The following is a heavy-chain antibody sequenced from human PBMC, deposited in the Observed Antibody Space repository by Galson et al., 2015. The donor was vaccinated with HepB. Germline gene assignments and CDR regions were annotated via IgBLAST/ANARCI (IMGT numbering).Heavy chain of an antibody. J-gene: IGHJ4*02. CDR3: AKQLELRGGFDY. D-gene: IGHD1-7*01. CDR2: ISWNSGRI. Sequence: SLRLSCAASGFTFDDYAMHWVRQAPGKGLERVSGISWNSGRIGYADSVKGRFTVSRDNAKNSPYLQMNSLRVEDTAFYYCAKQLELRGGFDYWGQGTLVTVSS. V-gene: IGHV3-9*01. CDR1: GFTFDDYA.